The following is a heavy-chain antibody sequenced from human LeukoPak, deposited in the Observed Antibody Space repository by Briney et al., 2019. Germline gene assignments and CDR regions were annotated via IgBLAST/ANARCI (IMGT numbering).Heavy chain of an antibody. CDR2: IYSVGST. D-gene: IGHD6-19*01. CDR3: ARARGAVAGLYFDN. Sequence: GGSLRLSCVASGFTVTSNYMSWVRQAPGRGLEWVSDIYSVGSTYYADSVKGRFTISRDNSKNTLYLQMNSLRVEDTAVYFCARARGAVAGLYFDNWGQGTLVTASS. CDR1: GFTVTSNY. V-gene: IGHV3-66*01. J-gene: IGHJ4*02.